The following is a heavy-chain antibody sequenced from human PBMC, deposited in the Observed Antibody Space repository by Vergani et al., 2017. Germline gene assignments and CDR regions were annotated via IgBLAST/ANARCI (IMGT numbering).Heavy chain of an antibody. J-gene: IGHJ4*02. CDR2: IDPSDSYT. Sequence: EVQLVQSGAEVKKPGESLRISCKGSGYSFTSYWISWVRQMPGKGLEWRGMIDPSDSYTKYSPSFQGHFTISADKSISTAYLQWSSLKASDTAMYYCARLMYYYTSGSQIDYWGQGTLVTVSS. CDR1: GYSFTSYW. D-gene: IGHD3-10*01. CDR3: ARLMYYYTSGSQIDY. V-gene: IGHV5-10-1*03.